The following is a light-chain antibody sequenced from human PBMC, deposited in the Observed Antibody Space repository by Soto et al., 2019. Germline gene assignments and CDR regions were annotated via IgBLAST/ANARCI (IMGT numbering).Light chain of an antibody. CDR3: QSAASSGTFVV. J-gene: IGLJ2*01. CDR1: ALPKQY. V-gene: IGLV3-25*03. Sequence: SYELTQPPSVSVSPGQTARITCSGDALPKQYSYWYQQKPGQAPVLVMYKDSERPSGIPERFSGSSSGTEVTLTISVVQAEDEADYYCQSAASSGTFVVFGGGTKLTVL. CDR2: KDS.